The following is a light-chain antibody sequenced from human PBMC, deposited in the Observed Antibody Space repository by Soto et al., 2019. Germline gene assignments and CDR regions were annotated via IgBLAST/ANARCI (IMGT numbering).Light chain of an antibody. CDR2: GAS. V-gene: IGKV3-20*01. CDR1: QSVTNSF. J-gene: IGKJ1*01. CDR3: QHYGSSPWA. Sequence: IVFAQSPCTLSSSPGERATLSCSASQSVTNSFLACYQQKPGHAHKLLIYGASRRATGLPDRFTGSWSGKDFTPTISRLEHEYFAVYYWQHYGSSPWAFGQGTQVDIK.